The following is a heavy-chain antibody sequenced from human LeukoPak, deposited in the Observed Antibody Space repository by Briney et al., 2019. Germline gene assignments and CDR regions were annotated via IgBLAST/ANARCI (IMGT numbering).Heavy chain of an antibody. J-gene: IGHJ4*02. Sequence: PGGSLRLSCAASGFTVSSNYMSWVRQAPGKGLEWVSAISGSGGSTYYADSVKGRFTISRDNSKNTLYLQMSSLRAEDTAVYYCAKPKDNSLYCFDYWGQGTLVTVSS. D-gene: IGHD1-20*01. V-gene: IGHV3-23*01. CDR3: AKPKDNSLYCFDY. CDR2: ISGSGGST. CDR1: GFTVSSNY.